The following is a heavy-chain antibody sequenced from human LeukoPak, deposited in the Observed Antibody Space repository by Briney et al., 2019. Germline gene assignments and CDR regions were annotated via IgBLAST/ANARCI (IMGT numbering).Heavy chain of an antibody. Sequence: ASVKVSCKASGGTFSSYAISWVRQAPGQGLEWMGWINPNSGGTNYAQKFQGRVTMTRDTSISTAYMELSRLRSDDTAVYYCARVSGSITMIVVAQNAFDIWGQGTMVTVSS. CDR3: ARVSGSITMIVVAQNAFDI. J-gene: IGHJ3*02. V-gene: IGHV1-2*02. CDR1: GGTFSSYA. D-gene: IGHD3-22*01. CDR2: INPNSGGT.